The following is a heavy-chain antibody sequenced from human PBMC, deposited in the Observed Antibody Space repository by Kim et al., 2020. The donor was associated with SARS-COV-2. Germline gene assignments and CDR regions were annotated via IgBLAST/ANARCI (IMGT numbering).Heavy chain of an antibody. CDR1: GFTFSSYG. CDR3: ASLGLGDYYYGMDV. CDR2: IWYDGSNK. V-gene: IGHV3-33*01. Sequence: GGSLRLSCAASGFTFSSYGMHWVRQAPGKGLEWVAVIWYDGSNKYYADSVKGRFTISRDNSKNTLYLQMNSLRAGDTAVYYCASLGLGDYYYGMDVWGQG. J-gene: IGHJ6*02.